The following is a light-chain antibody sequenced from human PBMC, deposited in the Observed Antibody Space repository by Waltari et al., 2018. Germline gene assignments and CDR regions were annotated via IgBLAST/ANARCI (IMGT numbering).Light chain of an antibody. CDR2: EGS. Sequence: QSALTQPASVSGSPGQSITVSCPGTSSYVGSYNLVSWYQQHPGQAPKLMIYEGSKRPSGVSNRFSGSKSGNTASLTISGLQAEDEADYYCCSYAGSSTLLFGGGTKVTVL. V-gene: IGLV2-23*01. CDR1: SSYVGSYNL. J-gene: IGLJ2*01. CDR3: CSYAGSSTLL.